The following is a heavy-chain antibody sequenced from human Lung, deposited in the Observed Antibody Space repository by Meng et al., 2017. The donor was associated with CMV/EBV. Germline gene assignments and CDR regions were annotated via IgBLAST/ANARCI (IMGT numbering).Heavy chain of an antibody. V-gene: IGHV3-13*01. Sequence: GEXXKISCAASGFTFSSYDMHWVRQATGKSLEWVSGIGTAGDTYYPGSVKGRFTISRENAKNSLYLQMNSLRAGDTAVYYCARAYGLVTGYSSGWSANWYFDLXGRGXLVTVSS. CDR2: IGTAGDT. CDR1: GFTFSSYD. CDR3: ARAYGLVTGYSSGWSANWYFDL. D-gene: IGHD6-19*01. J-gene: IGHJ2*01.